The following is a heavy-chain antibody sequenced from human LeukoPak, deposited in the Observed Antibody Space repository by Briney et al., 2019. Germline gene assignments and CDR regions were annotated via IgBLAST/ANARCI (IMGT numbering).Heavy chain of an antibody. CDR3: ARDPNGAAWYYMDV. D-gene: IGHD1-26*01. CDR2: GSESGGT. J-gene: IGHJ6*03. Sequence: PSETLSLTCAVYGGSLNGHYWSWIRQPPGKGLEWIGEGSESGGTKFNPSLKSRVTISADTSKNQFSLKLSSVTAADAAMYYCARDPNGAAWYYMDVWGKGTAVTVSS. V-gene: IGHV4-34*01. CDR1: GGSLNGHY.